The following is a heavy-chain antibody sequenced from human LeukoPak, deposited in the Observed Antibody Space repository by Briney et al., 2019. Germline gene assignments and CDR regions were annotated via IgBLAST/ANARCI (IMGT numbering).Heavy chain of an antibody. CDR3: VRDLGGRSGH. CDR2: IDEDGSTT. D-gene: IGHD1-26*01. CDR1: GFTFSSNW. V-gene: IGHV3-74*01. Sequence: GGSLRLSCAASGFTFSSNWMHWVRQAPGKGLVWVSRIDEDGSTTNYADSVKGRSTIFRDNAKNTLYLQMNSLRAEDTAVYYCVRDLGGRSGHWGQGTLVTVSS. J-gene: IGHJ4*02.